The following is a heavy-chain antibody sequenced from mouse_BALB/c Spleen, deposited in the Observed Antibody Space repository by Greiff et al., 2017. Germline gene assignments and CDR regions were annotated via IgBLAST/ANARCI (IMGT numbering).Heavy chain of an antibody. J-gene: IGHJ3*01. D-gene: IGHD6-1*01. CDR3: ARDSAWFAY. Sequence: EVKVVESGGGLEQPGGSLRLSCATSGFTFTDYYMSWVRQPPGKALEWLGFIRNKANGYTTEYSASVKGRFTISRDNSQSIFYLQMNTLRAEDSATYYCARDSAWFAYWGQGTLVTVSA. CDR2: IRNKANGYTT. V-gene: IGHV7-3*02. CDR1: GFTFTDYY.